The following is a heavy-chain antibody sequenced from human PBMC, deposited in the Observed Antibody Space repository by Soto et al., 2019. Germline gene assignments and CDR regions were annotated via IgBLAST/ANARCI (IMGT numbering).Heavy chain of an antibody. CDR2: INPNSGGT. CDR3: ARGMNWNDKTGPPGY. J-gene: IGHJ4*02. Sequence: QVQLVQSGAEVKKPGASVKVSCKASGYTFTGYYMHWVRQAPGQGLEWMGWINPNSGGTNYAQKFQGWVTMTRDTSISTAYMELSRLRSDDTAVYYCARGMNWNDKTGPPGYWGQGTLVTVSS. CDR1: GYTFTGYY. V-gene: IGHV1-2*04. D-gene: IGHD1-1*01.